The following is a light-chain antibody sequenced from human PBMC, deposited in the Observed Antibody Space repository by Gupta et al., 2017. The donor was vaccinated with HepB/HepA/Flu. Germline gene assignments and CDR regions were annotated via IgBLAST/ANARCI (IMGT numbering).Light chain of an antibody. Sequence: EIVLTQSPATLSLSPGERATLSCRASQSVRSYLAWYQQKPGQAPRLLIYDVSSRATGIPARFSGSGSGTXFTLTIXSLEPEDFAVYYCQQRYSWPITFGXGTKVEIK. CDR3: QQRYSWPIT. CDR2: DVS. V-gene: IGKV3-11*01. CDR1: QSVRSY. J-gene: IGKJ4*01.